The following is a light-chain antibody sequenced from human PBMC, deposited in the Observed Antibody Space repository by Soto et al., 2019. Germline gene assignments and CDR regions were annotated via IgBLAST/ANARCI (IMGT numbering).Light chain of an antibody. J-gene: IGKJ2*03. CDR3: QQYLSSPPDG. CDR1: QTISSY. V-gene: IGKV3-20*01. CDR2: DAS. Sequence: EIVLTQSPGTLSLSPGERATLSCRASQTISSYLAWYQHKPGQAPRLLIYDASSSATDIPDRFSGSGSGTDFTLTTGRLEPEDFAVYYCQQYLSSPPDGFGQGTKLEIK.